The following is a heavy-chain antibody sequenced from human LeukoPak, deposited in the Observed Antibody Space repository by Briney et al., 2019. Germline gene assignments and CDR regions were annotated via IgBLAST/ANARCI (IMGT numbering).Heavy chain of an antibody. CDR2: ISGSGGST. CDR1: GFTFSSYA. V-gene: IGHV3-23*01. CDR3: ARATWIQLQFDY. J-gene: IGHJ4*02. D-gene: IGHD5-18*01. Sequence: GGSLRLSCAASGFTFSSYAMSWVRQAPGKGLEWVSAISGSGGSTYYADSVKGRFTISRDNSKNTLYLQMNSLRAEDTAVYYCARATWIQLQFDYWGQGTLVTVSS.